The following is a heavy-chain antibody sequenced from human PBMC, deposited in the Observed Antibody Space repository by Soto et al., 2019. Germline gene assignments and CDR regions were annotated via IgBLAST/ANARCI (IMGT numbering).Heavy chain of an antibody. CDR3: VRDRGVTLGTRVCPYMDV. D-gene: IGHD2-21*02. J-gene: IGHJ6*03. CDR1: GFTFSGYG. CDR2: ISSRSSTI. V-gene: IGHV3-48*01. Sequence: EVQLVESGGGLIQPGGSLRLSCETSGFTFSGYGMKWVRQAPGKGLEWISHISSRSSTIYYADSVRGRFIISRDNARNSLYLQMNSLRAEDTAVYYCVRDRGVTLGTRVCPYMDVWGKGTTVTVSS.